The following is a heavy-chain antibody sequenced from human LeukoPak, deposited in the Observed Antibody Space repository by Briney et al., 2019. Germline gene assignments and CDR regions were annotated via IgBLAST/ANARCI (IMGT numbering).Heavy chain of an antibody. CDR3: ARGGRIAAAGWYSF. CDR1: GGSFSGYY. CDR2: INHSGST. D-gene: IGHD6-13*01. Sequence: PSETLSLTCAVYGGSFSGYYWSWIRQPPGKGLEWIGEINHSGSTNYNPSLKSRVTISVDTSKNQFSLKLSSVTAADTAVYYCARGGRIAAAGWYSFWGQGTLVTVS. J-gene: IGHJ4*02. V-gene: IGHV4-34*01.